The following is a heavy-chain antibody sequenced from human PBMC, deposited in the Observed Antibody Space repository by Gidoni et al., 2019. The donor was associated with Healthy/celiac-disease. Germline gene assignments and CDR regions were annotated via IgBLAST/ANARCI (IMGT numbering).Heavy chain of an antibody. V-gene: IGHV3-9*01. D-gene: IGHD4-17*01. Sequence: EVQLVESGGGLVQPGRSLRLSCAASGFTFADYAMHWVRRAPGKGLEWVSGISWNSGSIGYADSVKGRFTISRDNAKNSLYLQMNSLRAEDTALYYCAKDIYGDYSYGMDVWGQGTTVTVSS. J-gene: IGHJ6*02. CDR1: GFTFADYA. CDR2: ISWNSGSI. CDR3: AKDIYGDYSYGMDV.